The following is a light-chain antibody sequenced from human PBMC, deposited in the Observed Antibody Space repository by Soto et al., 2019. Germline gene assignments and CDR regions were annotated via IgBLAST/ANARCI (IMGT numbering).Light chain of an antibody. J-gene: IGKJ5*01. CDR3: MQITHSAPIT. CDR1: QSLVLSGGNTY. Sequence: DVVMTQSPLSLPVTLGQPASISCRSSQSLVLSGGNTYLSWFQQRPGQSPRRLIYKVSNRESGVPDRFSGSGSGTDFPLKISRVEAEDVRFYYGMQITHSAPITFGQGTRLEIK. V-gene: IGKV2-30*02. CDR2: KVS.